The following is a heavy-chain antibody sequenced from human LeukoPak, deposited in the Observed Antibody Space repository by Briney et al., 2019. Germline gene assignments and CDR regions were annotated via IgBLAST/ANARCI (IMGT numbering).Heavy chain of an antibody. CDR2: ISAYNGHT. Sequence: GASVKVSCKASGYTFTSYGISWVRQAPGQGLEWMGWISAYNGHTGYAQKFQDRLTLTRDTSIGTAYMELSSLRYDDTAVYYCARGPLGEYDPDGMDVWGQGTTVTVSS. CDR1: GYTFTSYG. V-gene: IGHV1-18*01. CDR3: ARGPLGEYDPDGMDV. J-gene: IGHJ6*02. D-gene: IGHD2/OR15-2a*01.